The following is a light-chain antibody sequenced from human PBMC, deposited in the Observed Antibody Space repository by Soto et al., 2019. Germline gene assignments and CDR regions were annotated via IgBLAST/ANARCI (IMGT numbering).Light chain of an antibody. CDR2: EGS. J-gene: IGLJ1*01. CDR1: SSDSGRYKF. Sequence: QSVLTQPAPVFGSPGQSITISCTGTSSDSGRYKFVSWYQQHPGKAPKVMIYEGSKRPSGVSNRFSGSKSGNTASLTISGLQAEDEADYYCCSYTSRRTYVFGTGTKVTVL. CDR3: CSYTSRRTYV. V-gene: IGLV2-23*01.